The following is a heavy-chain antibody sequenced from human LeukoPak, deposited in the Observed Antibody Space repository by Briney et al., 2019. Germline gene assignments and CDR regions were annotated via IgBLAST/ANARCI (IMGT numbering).Heavy chain of an antibody. CDR1: GYTFTSYD. D-gene: IGHD3-22*01. Sequence: GASVKVYCKASGYTFTSYDINWVRQATGQGLEWMGWMNPNSGNTGYAQKFQGRVTMTRNTSISTAYMELSSLRSEDTAVYYCARGLVAERYYYDSSGYSEADYWGQGTLVTVSS. CDR3: ARGLVAERYYYDSSGYSEADY. J-gene: IGHJ4*02. CDR2: MNPNSGNT. V-gene: IGHV1-8*01.